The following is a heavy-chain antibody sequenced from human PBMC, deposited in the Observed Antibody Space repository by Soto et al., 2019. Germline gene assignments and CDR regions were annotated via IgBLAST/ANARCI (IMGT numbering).Heavy chain of an antibody. Sequence: QVQLQESGPGLVKPSGTLSLTCAVSSGSISSSNWWSWVRQPPGKGLEWIGEIYHSGSTNYNPSLKSRVTISVDKSKNQFSLKLSSVTAADTAVYYCARAIKVVPAAMPKYYYYYYYMDVWGKGTTVTVSS. CDR3: ARAIKVVPAAMPKYYYYYYYMDV. V-gene: IGHV4-4*02. CDR2: IYHSGST. CDR1: SGSISSSNW. D-gene: IGHD2-2*01. J-gene: IGHJ6*03.